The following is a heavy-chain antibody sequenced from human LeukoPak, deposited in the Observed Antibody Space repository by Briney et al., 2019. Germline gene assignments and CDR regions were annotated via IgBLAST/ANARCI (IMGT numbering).Heavy chain of an antibody. CDR1: GGSISSYY. V-gene: IGHV4-59*01. Sequence: SETLSLTCTVSGGSISSYYWSWIRQPPGKGLEWIGYIYYSGSTSYNYNPSLESRITIAVDTSKSQFSLKLSSVTAADTAVYYCAREHLGAGGKRLFDFWGQGTLVTVPS. CDR3: AREHLGAGGKRLFDF. J-gene: IGHJ4*02. D-gene: IGHD3-16*01. CDR2: IYYSGSTSY.